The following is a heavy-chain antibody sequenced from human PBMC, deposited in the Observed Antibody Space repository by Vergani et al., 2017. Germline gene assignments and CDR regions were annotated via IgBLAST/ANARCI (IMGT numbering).Heavy chain of an antibody. CDR1: GGSISSYY. CDR3: ARDRPYDSLTGFPYYYGMDV. Sequence: QVQLQESGPGLVKPSETLSLTCTVSGGSISSYYWSWIRQPPGKGLEWIGYIYYSGSTNYNPSLKSRVTISVDTSKNHFSLKLSSVTAADTAVYYCARDRPYDSLTGFPYYYGMDVWGQGTTVTVSS. J-gene: IGHJ6*02. D-gene: IGHD3-9*01. CDR2: IYYSGST. V-gene: IGHV4-59*01.